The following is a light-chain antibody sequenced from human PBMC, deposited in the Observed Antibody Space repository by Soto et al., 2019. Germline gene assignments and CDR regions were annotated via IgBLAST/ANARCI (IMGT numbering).Light chain of an antibody. Sequence: QSVLTQPASVSGSPGQSITISCTGTSSDVGGYNSVSWYRQDPGKAPKLMIYDVTNRPSGGSNRFSGSKSGNTASLTISGLQAEDEADYYCSSFTSSITYVFGTGTKVTVL. V-gene: IGLV2-14*01. J-gene: IGLJ1*01. CDR3: SSFTSSITYV. CDR2: DVT. CDR1: SSDVGGYNS.